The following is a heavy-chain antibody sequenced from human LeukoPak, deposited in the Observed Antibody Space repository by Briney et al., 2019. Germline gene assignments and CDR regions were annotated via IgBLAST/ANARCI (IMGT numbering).Heavy chain of an antibody. V-gene: IGHV1-18*01. CDR2: ISAYNGNT. CDR3: ARGGDDYAFQYYFDY. D-gene: IGHD3-16*01. J-gene: IGHJ4*02. CDR1: GYTFTSYG. Sequence: ASVKVSCKASGYTFTSYGISWVRQAPGQGLEWMGWISAYNGNTNYAQKLQGRVTMTTDTSTSIAYMELRSLRSDDTAVYYCARGGDDYAFQYYFDYWGQGTLVTVSS.